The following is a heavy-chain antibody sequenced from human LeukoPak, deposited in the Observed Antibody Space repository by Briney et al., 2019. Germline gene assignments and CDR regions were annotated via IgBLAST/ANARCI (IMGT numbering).Heavy chain of an antibody. CDR1: ESIVSGNY. D-gene: IGHD3-10*01. V-gene: IGHV3-66*01. CDR2: IYTGGGT. CDR3: ATDSTDGVIPRESHPPFDY. J-gene: IGHJ4*02. Sequence: GGSLRLSCAASESIVSGNYMTWVRQAPGKGLEWLSVIYTGGGTYYADSVKGRFTISRDTSKTTVYLQMNSLRGDDTAIYYCATDSTDGVIPRESHPPFDYWGQGTLVTVSS.